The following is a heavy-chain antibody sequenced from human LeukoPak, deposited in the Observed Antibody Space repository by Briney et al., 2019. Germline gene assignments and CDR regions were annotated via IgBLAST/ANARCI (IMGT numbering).Heavy chain of an antibody. CDR2: IIPIFGTA. CDR1: GGTFSSYA. V-gene: IGHV1-69*13. Sequence: SVKVSCKASGGTFSSYAISWVRQAPGQGLEWMGGIIPIFGTANYAQKFQGRVTITADESTSTAYMELSSLRSEDTAVYYCAIHHPPTHYYDSSGYYSKFHPYYYYGMDVWGQGTTVTVSS. D-gene: IGHD3-22*01. J-gene: IGHJ6*02. CDR3: AIHHPPTHYYDSSGYYSKFHPYYYYGMDV.